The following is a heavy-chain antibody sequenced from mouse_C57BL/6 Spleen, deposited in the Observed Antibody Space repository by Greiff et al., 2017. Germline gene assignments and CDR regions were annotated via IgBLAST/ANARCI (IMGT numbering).Heavy chain of an antibody. Sequence: EVKLEESEGGLVQPGSSMKLSCTASGFTFSDYYMAWVRQVPEKGLKWVANINYDGSSTYYLDSLKSRFIISIDNAKNILYLQMSSLKSEDTSTYYCAGYYDYDGGFAYWGQGTLVTVSA. J-gene: IGHJ3*01. V-gene: IGHV5-16*01. CDR3: AGYYDYDGGFAY. CDR2: INYDGSST. CDR1: GFTFSDYY. D-gene: IGHD2-4*01.